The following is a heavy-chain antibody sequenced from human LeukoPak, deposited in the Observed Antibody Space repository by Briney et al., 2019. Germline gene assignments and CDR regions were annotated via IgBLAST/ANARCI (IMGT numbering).Heavy chain of an antibody. Sequence: GGSLRLSCAASGFTFKSFAMHWVRQAPGKGLEWVAVVSNIGTKTYYAESVKGRFTISRDNSKNSVYLEMNSLRAEDTAVYYCARDAFRSDYWGQGTLVTVSS. J-gene: IGHJ4*02. CDR2: VSNIGTKT. CDR3: ARDAFRSDY. CDR1: GFTFKSFA. V-gene: IGHV3-30*04. D-gene: IGHD3-3*02.